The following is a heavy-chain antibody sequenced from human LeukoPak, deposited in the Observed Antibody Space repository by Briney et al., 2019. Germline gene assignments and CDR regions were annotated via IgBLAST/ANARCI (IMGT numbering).Heavy chain of an antibody. CDR3: ARLMGYCSGGSCPEWFDP. CDR1: GYSFTSYW. V-gene: IGHV5-10-1*01. CDR2: IDPSDSYT. Sequence: GESLKISCKGSGYSFTSYWISWVRQMPGKGLEWMGRIDPSDSYTNYSPSFQGHVTISADKSISTAYLQWSSLKASDTATYYCARLMGYCSGGSCPEWFDPWGQGTLVTVSS. J-gene: IGHJ5*02. D-gene: IGHD2-15*01.